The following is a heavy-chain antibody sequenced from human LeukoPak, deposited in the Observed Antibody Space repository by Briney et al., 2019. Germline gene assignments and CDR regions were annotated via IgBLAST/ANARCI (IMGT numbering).Heavy chain of an antibody. CDR2: INPSGGST. CDR1: GYTFTSYY. V-gene: IGHV1-46*01. Sequence: ASVKVSCKASGYTFTSYYMHWVRQAPGQGLEWMGIINPSGGSTSYAQKFQGRVTMTRDTSTSTVYMELSSLRSEDTAVYYCATARNYDFWNDNAFDIWGQGTMVTVSS. D-gene: IGHD3-3*01. CDR3: ATARNYDFWNDNAFDI. J-gene: IGHJ3*02.